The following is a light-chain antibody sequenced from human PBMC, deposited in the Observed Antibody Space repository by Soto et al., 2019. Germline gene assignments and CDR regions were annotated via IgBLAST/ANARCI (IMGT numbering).Light chain of an antibody. CDR3: SSYAGSTAFYV. J-gene: IGLJ1*01. CDR2: QVT. V-gene: IGLV2-8*01. Sequence: QSALTQPPSASGSPGQSLTISCTGTSSDVGAYNFVSWYQQLPGKAPKLMIYQVTKRPSGFPYRFSGSKSGNTASLTVSGLQAEDEADYYCSSYAGSTAFYVFGTGTKLTVL. CDR1: SSDVGAYNF.